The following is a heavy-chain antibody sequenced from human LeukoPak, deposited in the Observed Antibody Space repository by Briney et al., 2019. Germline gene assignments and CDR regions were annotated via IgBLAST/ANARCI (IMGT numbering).Heavy chain of an antibody. V-gene: IGHV3-23*01. CDR3: AKPIQQQVVRNYGFDY. Sequence: GGSLRLSCAASGFTFSNYGVNWVRQAPGRGLEWVSVISGSGGSNSYANSVKGRFTVSRDNSKNKLYLQMNSLRAEDTAAYYCAKPIQQQVVRNYGFDYWGQGTLVTVSS. D-gene: IGHD6-13*01. CDR1: GFTFSNYG. J-gene: IGHJ4*02. CDR2: ISGSGGSN.